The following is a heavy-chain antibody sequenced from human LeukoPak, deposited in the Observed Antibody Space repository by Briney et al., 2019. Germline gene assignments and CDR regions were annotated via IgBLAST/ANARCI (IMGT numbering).Heavy chain of an antibody. D-gene: IGHD4-17*01. Sequence: SQTLSLSCTVSGGSISSGGYCWSWIRQHPGKGLEWIGYIYYSGSTYYNPSLKSRVTISVDTSKNQFSLKLSSVTAADTAVYYCARGDGDYVENFDYWGQGTLVTVSS. CDR1: GGSISSGGYC. CDR2: IYYSGST. V-gene: IGHV4-31*03. CDR3: ARGDGDYVENFDY. J-gene: IGHJ4*02.